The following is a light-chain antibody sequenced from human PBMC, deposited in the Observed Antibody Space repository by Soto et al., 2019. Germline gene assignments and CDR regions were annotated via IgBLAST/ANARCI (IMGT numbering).Light chain of an antibody. CDR1: QSVSSN. CDR3: QNHGST. V-gene: IGKV3-15*01. CDR2: GAS. J-gene: IGKJ2*02. Sequence: EIVMTQSPATLSVSPGERATLSCRASQSVSSNLAWYQQKPGQAPRLLIYGASTRATGIPARFSGSGSGTEFTLTISSLQSEDFSVYYCQNHGSTFGQGTKLEIK.